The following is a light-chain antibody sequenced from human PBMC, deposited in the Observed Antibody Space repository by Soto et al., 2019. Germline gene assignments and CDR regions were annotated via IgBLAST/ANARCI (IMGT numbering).Light chain of an antibody. CDR3: QHYNSYSEA. CDR1: QTISSW. Sequence: DIQMTQSPSPLSGSVGDRVTITCRASQTISSWLAWYQQKPGKAPKLPIYKASTLKSGVPSRFSGSGSGTEFTLTISSLQPDDFATYYCQHYNSYSEAFGQGTKVDIK. CDR2: KAS. J-gene: IGKJ1*01. V-gene: IGKV1-5*03.